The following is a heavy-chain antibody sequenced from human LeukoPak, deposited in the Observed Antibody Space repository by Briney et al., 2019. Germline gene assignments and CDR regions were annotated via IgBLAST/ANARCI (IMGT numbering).Heavy chain of an antibody. J-gene: IGHJ4*02. V-gene: IGHV4-4*07. CDR2: IYTSGST. CDR3: ARGGRGYLELFFDY. D-gene: IGHD1-7*01. Sequence: SETLSLTCTVSGGSISSYYWSWIRQPAGKGLEWIGRIYTSGSTNYNPSLKSRVTMSVDTSKNQFSLKLSSVTAADTAVYYCARGGRGYLELFFDYWGQGTLVTVSS. CDR1: GGSISSYY.